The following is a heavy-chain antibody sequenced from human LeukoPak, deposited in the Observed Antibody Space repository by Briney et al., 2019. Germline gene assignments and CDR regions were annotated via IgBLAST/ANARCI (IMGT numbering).Heavy chain of an antibody. CDR1: GFTFSSYW. Sequence: PGGSLRLSCAASGFTFSSYWMHWVRQAPGKGLEWVANINQDVSEKYYVDSVKGRFTMSRDNAKNSLYLQMNSLRAEDTAVYYCARYVSWLREFDYWGQGTLVTVSS. V-gene: IGHV3-7*05. D-gene: IGHD5-12*01. J-gene: IGHJ4*02. CDR2: INQDVSEK. CDR3: ARYVSWLREFDY.